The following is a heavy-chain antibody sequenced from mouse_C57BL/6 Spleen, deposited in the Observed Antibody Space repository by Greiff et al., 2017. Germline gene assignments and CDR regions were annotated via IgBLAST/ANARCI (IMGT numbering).Heavy chain of an antibody. V-gene: IGHV1-59*01. CDR3: ARTNGSSSTWFAY. D-gene: IGHD1-1*01. Sequence: QVQLQQPGAELVRPGTSVKLSCKASGYTFTSYCMHWVQQRPGQGLEWIGVIDPSASYTNYTQKFKGKATLTVATSSSTAYMQLSSLTSEDSAVYYCARTNGSSSTWFAYWGQGTLVTVSA. CDR1: GYTFTSYC. CDR2: IDPSASYT. J-gene: IGHJ3*01.